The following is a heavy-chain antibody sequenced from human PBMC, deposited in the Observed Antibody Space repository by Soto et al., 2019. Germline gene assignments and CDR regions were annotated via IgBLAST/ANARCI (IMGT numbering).Heavy chain of an antibody. Sequence: EVQLLESGGGLVQPGGSLRLSCAASGFTFTSYAMNWVRQAPGKGLEWVSVISGSGGSTYYADSVKGRFTISRDKSKNTLYLQMNSRRAEDTAVYYCAKRTTGWYFDLWGRGTLVTVSS. CDR3: AKRTTGWYFDL. CDR1: GFTFTSYA. CDR2: ISGSGGST. V-gene: IGHV3-23*01. J-gene: IGHJ2*01.